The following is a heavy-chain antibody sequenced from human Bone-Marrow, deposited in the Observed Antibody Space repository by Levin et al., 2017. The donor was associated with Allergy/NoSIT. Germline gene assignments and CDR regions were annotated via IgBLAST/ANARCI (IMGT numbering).Heavy chain of an antibody. CDR2: IYYNGDT. CDR1: GGSISSGDYY. CDR3: ARSRGYEPGSYYLPFDN. V-gene: IGHV4-31*03. Sequence: SETLSLTCTVSGGSISSGDYYWSWIRQRPGKGLEWIGYIYYNGDTEFNPSLRSRLSMSLETSKKQFSLKLSSVTAADTAVYYCARSRGYEPGSYYLPFDNWGQGTLVIVSS. J-gene: IGHJ4*02. D-gene: IGHD3-10*01.